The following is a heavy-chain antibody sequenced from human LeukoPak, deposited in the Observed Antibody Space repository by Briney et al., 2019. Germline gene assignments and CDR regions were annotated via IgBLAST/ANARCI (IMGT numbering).Heavy chain of an antibody. V-gene: IGHV4-34*01. Sequence: SETLSLTCAVYGGSLSGYYWSWIRQPPGKGLEWIGEINHSGSTNYNPSLKSRVTISVDTSKNQFSLKLSSVTAADTAAYYCARHRTYSSGWWHFDYWGQGTLVTVSS. J-gene: IGHJ4*02. CDR2: INHSGST. CDR3: ARHRTYSSGWWHFDY. D-gene: IGHD6-19*01. CDR1: GGSLSGYY.